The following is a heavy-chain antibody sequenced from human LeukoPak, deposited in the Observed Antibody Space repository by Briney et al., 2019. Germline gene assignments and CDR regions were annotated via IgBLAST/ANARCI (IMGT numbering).Heavy chain of an antibody. Sequence: SETLSLTCTVSGGSISSGSYYWSWIRQPAGKGLEWIGRIYTSGSTNYNPSLKSRVTMSVDTSKNQFSLKLSSVTAADTAVYYCARGDKYSKSWFDPWGQGTLVTVSS. V-gene: IGHV4-61*02. J-gene: IGHJ5*02. CDR3: ARGDKYSKSWFDP. CDR2: IYTSGST. D-gene: IGHD4-11*01. CDR1: GGSISSGSYY.